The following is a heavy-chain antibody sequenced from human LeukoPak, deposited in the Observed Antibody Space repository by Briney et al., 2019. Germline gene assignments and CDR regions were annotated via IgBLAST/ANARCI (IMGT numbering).Heavy chain of an antibody. CDR1: GGSFSGYY. CDR3: ARDSGWLGSYYYGMDV. D-gene: IGHD6-19*01. V-gene: IGHV4-34*01. J-gene: IGHJ6*02. CDR2: INHSGST. Sequence: SETLSLTCAVYGGSFSGYYWSWIRQPPGKGLEWIGEINHSGSTNYNPSLKSRVTISVDTSKNQFSLKLSSVTAADTAVCYCARDSGWLGSYYYGMDVWGQGTTVTVSS.